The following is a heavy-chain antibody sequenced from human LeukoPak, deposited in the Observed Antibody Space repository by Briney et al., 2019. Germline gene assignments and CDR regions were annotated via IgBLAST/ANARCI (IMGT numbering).Heavy chain of an antibody. J-gene: IGHJ4*02. Sequence: SETLSLTCTVSGGSLSTSNYYWGWIPQPPGKGLEWIGSIYYTGSTYYNPSLNSRVTVSVDTSKNRFSLKRSSVTAADTAVYFCASRTRFGELRFDYWSQGTLVTVSS. D-gene: IGHD3-10*01. CDR2: IYYTGST. V-gene: IGHV4-39*01. CDR1: GGSLSTSNYY. CDR3: ASRTRFGELRFDY.